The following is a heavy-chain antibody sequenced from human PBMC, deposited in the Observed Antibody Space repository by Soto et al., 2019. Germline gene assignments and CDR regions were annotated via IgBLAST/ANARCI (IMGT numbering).Heavy chain of an antibody. J-gene: IGHJ4*02. CDR2: ISYDGGLQ. V-gene: IGHV3-30*03. CDR3: VSDRGYGHASVPYS. CDR1: GFTFTGYG. D-gene: IGHD5-18*01. Sequence: QAHLVESGGGVVQPGRSLRLSCAASGFTFTGYGMHRVRQAPGTRLEWVAVISYDGGLQHYADSVKGRFTISRDNSKNMVLLQMNSLRAEDTAVYYCVSDRGYGHASVPYSWGQGTLVSVSS.